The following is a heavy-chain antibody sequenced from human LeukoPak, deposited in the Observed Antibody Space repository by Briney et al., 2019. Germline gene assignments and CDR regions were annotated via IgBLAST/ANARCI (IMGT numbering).Heavy chain of an antibody. CDR1: GGSISSSSYY. Sequence: PSETLSLTCTASGGSISSSSYYWGWIRQPPGKGLEWIGSIYYSGSTYYNPSLKSRVTISVDTSKNQFSLKLSSVTAADTAVYYCARHSAVAGTVSSFDYWGQGTLVTVSS. V-gene: IGHV4-39*01. J-gene: IGHJ4*02. CDR3: ARHSAVAGTVSSFDY. D-gene: IGHD6-19*01. CDR2: IYYSGST.